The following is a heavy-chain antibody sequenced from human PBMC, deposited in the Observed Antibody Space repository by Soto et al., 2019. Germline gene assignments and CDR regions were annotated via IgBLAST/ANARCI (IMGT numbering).Heavy chain of an antibody. Sequence: SETLSLTCTVSGGSISSGGYYWSWIRQHPGKGLEWIGYIYYSGSTYYNPSLKSRVTISVDTSKNQFSLKLSSVTAADTAVYYCARDLPDTAMPDYYYYGMDVGGQGTTVTVSS. J-gene: IGHJ6*02. D-gene: IGHD5-18*01. V-gene: IGHV4-31*03. CDR1: GGSISSGGYY. CDR3: ARDLPDTAMPDYYYYGMDV. CDR2: IYYSGST.